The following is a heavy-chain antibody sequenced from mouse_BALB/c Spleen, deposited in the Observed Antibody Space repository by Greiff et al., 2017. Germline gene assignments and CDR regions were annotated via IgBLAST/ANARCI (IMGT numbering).Heavy chain of an antibody. V-gene: IGHV5-6-3*01. CDR3: ARSDGYYLDY. Sequence: EVNLVESGGGLVQPGGSLKLSCAASGFTFSSYGMSWVRQTPDKRLELVATINSNGGSTYYPDSVKGRFTISRDNAKNTLYLQMSSLKSEDTAMYYCARSDGYYLDYWGQGTTLTVSS. D-gene: IGHD2-3*01. CDR2: INSNGGST. CDR1: GFTFSSYG. J-gene: IGHJ2*01.